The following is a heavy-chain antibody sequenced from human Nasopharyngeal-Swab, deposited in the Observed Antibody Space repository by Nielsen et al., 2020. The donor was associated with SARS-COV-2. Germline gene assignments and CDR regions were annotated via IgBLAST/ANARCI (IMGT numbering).Heavy chain of an antibody. V-gene: IGHV3-30*03. CDR3: ARDAPAHYGAFY. CDR1: GFTFSSFG. D-gene: IGHD4-17*01. J-gene: IGHJ4*02. CDR2: IAHDARNE. Sequence: GESLKISCAASGFTFSSFGMHWVRPAPGKGPEWVAFIAHDARNEYYGDSVKGRFSISRDSSKNTLYLQMDSLRGEDTAVYYWARDAPAHYGAFYWGRGTLVTVSS.